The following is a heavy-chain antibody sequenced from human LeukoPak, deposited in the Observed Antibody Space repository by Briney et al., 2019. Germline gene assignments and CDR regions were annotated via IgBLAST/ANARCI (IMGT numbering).Heavy chain of an antibody. CDR2: MSYDGSNK. D-gene: IGHD2-2*02. J-gene: IGHJ4*02. V-gene: IGHV3-30*18. CDR1: GFTFSSYG. Sequence: QPGRSLRLSCAASGFTFSSYGMHWVRQAPGKGLEWVAVMSYDGSNKYYADSVKGRFTISRDNSKNTLYLQMNSLRAEDTAVYYCAKDRPIPEWGQGTLVTVSS. CDR3: AKDRPIPE.